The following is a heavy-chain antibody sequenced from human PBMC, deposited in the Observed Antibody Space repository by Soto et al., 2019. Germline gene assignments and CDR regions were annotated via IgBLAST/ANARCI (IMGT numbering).Heavy chain of an antibody. Sequence: PSETLSGSCAVYGGSVSGYYWSWIHQPPGKGLEWIGEINHSGSTNYNPSLKSRVTISVDTSKNQFSLKLSSVTAADTAVYYCARGNPPSYYYYGMDVWGQGTTVSVSS. J-gene: IGHJ6*02. CDR1: GGSVSGYY. V-gene: IGHV4-34*01. CDR2: INHSGST. CDR3: ARGNPPSYYYYGMDV.